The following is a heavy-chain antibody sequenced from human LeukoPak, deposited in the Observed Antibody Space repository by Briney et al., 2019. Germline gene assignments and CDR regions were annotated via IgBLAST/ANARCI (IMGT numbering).Heavy chain of an antibody. D-gene: IGHD2-2*01. CDR1: GGSLIGFY. CDR2: INHSVST. V-gene: IGHV4-34*01. Sequence: SETLSLTRALYGGSLIGFYWSWSRQPPGGGVEWIGEINHSVSTNYNPSPKSRVTISVDTSKNQFSLKLSSVTAADSAVYYCARGRPNLYCSSTSCYHYYSYGMEVWCEGTTVTVSS. J-gene: IGHJ6*04. CDR3: ARGRPNLYCSSTSCYHYYSYGMEV.